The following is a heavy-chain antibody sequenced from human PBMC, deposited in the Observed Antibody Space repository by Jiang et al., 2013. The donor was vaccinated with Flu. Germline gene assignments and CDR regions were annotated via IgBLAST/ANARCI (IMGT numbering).Heavy chain of an antibody. CDR3: ARVPRPSVAGRFDY. CDR1: GYTFTSYD. D-gene: IGHD6-19*01. CDR2: MNPNSGNT. V-gene: IGHV1-8*01. Sequence: GAEVKKPGASVKVSCKASGYTFTSYDINWVRQATGQGLEWMGWMNPNSGNTGYAQKFQGRVTMTRNTSISTAYMELSSLRSEDTAVYYCARVPRPSVAGRFDYWGQGTLVTVSS. J-gene: IGHJ4*02.